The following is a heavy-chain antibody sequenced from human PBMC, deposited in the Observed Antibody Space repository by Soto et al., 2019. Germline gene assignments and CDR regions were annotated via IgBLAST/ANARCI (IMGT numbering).Heavy chain of an antibody. V-gene: IGHV3-33*01. D-gene: IGHD3-16*01. CDR1: GFSFSSFG. CDR2: TWYDESNK. J-gene: IGHJ6*03. Sequence: QVRLVESGGGVVQPGRSLRLSCAASGFSFSSFGMHWVRQAPRKGLEWVAVTWYDESNKYYADSVKGRFTISRDNSKNTLYLRMDSLRVEDTAVYYCARGAGNYYYYMDVWGKGTTVTVSS. CDR3: ARGAGNYYYYMDV.